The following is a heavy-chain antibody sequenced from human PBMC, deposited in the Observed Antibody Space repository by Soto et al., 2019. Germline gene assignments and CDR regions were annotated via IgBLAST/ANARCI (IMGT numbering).Heavy chain of an antibody. CDR1: GGSISSSSYY. D-gene: IGHD2-15*01. J-gene: IGHJ6*02. V-gene: IGHV4-39*01. CDR3: ARYCSGGSCYSYYYYGMDV. Sequence: ETLSLTCTVSGGSISSSSYYWGWIRQPPGKGLEWIGSIYYSGSTYYNPSLKSRVTISVDTSKNQLSLKLSSVTAADTAVYYCARYCSGGSCYSYYYYGMDVWGQGTTVTVSS. CDR2: IYYSGST.